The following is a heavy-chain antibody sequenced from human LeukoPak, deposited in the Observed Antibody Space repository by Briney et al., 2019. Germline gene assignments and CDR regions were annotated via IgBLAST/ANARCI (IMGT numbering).Heavy chain of an antibody. V-gene: IGHV4-38-2*01. Sequence: SETLSLTCAVSGYSISSGYYWGWIRQPPGKGLEWIGSICHSGSTYYNPSLKSRVTISVDTSKNQFSLKLNSVTAADTAVYYCARGLWFGEFNLDYWGQGTLVIVSS. J-gene: IGHJ4*02. CDR3: ARGLWFGEFNLDY. D-gene: IGHD3-10*01. CDR2: ICHSGST. CDR1: GYSISSGYY.